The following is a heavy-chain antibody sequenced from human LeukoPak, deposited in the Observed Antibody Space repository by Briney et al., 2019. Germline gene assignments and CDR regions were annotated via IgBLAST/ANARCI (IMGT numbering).Heavy chain of an antibody. CDR3: ARDRAYYDFWSGYYTGWVYYFDY. V-gene: IGHV4-34*01. CDR1: GGSFSGYY. Sequence: PSETLSLTCAVYGGSFSGYYWSWIRQPPGKGLEWIGEINHSGSTNYNPSLKSRVTISVDTSKNQFSLKLSSVTAADTAVYYCARDRAYYDFWSGYYTGWVYYFDYWGQGTLVTVSS. J-gene: IGHJ4*02. CDR2: INHSGST. D-gene: IGHD3-3*01.